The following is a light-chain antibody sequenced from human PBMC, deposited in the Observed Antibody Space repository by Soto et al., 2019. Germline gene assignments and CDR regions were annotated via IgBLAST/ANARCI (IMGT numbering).Light chain of an antibody. Sequence: QSVLTQAPSVSAAPGQNVTISCSGRSSNIGNNFVSWFQQFPATAPKLLIYYKTKRPSGIPERFSGSKSGTSATLAITGLQTGDEADYYCGVWDSSLRAWVFGGGTKLTVL. CDR1: SSNIGNNF. J-gene: IGLJ3*02. CDR3: GVWDSSLRAWV. CDR2: YKT. V-gene: IGLV1-51*01.